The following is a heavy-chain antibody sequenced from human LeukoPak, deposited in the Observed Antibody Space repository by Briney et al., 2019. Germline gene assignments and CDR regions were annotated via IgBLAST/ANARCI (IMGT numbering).Heavy chain of an antibody. D-gene: IGHD6-13*01. V-gene: IGHV1-18*01. Sequence: ASVKVSCKASGYTFTSYGISWVRQAPGQGLEWMGWISAYNGNTNYAQKLQGRVTMTTDTSTSTAYMELRSLRSDDTAVYYCARIRGIRNSSSWYWFDPWGQGTLVTVSS. J-gene: IGHJ5*02. CDR2: ISAYNGNT. CDR3: ARIRGIRNSSSWYWFDP. CDR1: GYTFTSYG.